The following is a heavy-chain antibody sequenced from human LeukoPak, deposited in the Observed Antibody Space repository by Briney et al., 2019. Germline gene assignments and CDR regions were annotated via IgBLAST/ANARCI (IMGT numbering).Heavy chain of an antibody. CDR1: GFTFSSYS. Sequence: GGSLRLSCAASGFTFSSYSMNWVRQAPGKGLEWVSSISSSSGYIYYADSVKGRFTISRDNAKNSLYLQMNSLRAEDTAVYYCARDSGSSSLNWFDPWGQGTLVTVSS. J-gene: IGHJ5*02. V-gene: IGHV3-21*01. D-gene: IGHD6-13*01. CDR3: ARDSGSSSLNWFDP. CDR2: ISSSSGYI.